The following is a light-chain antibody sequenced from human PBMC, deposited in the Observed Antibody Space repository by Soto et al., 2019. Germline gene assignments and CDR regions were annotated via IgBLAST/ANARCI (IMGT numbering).Light chain of an antibody. CDR2: DAS. CDR3: QQRSNWL. CDR1: QSVGRY. V-gene: IGKV3-11*01. J-gene: IGKJ4*01. Sequence: ENVLTQSPATLSLSPGEGATLSCRASQSVGRYLAWYQQKPGQAPRLLIYDASNRATGTPARFSGSGSGTDFTLTISSLEPEDFAIYYCQQRSNWLFGGGTKVEIK.